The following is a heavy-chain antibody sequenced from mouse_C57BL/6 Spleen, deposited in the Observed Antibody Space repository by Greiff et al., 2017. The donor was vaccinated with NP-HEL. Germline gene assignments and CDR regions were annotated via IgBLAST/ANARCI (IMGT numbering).Heavy chain of an antibody. Sequence: EVQLVESGEGLVKPGGSLKLSCAASGFTFSSYAMSWVRQTPEKRLEWVAYISSGGDYIYYADTVKGRFTISRDNARNTLYLQMSSLKSEDTAMYYCTRDSGSSYESAMDYWGQGTSVTVSS. V-gene: IGHV5-9-1*02. J-gene: IGHJ4*01. CDR1: GFTFSSYA. CDR2: ISSGGDYI. D-gene: IGHD1-1*01. CDR3: TRDSGSSYESAMDY.